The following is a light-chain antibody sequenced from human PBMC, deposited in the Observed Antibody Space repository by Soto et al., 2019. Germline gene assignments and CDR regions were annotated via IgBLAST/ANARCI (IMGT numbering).Light chain of an antibody. Sequence: DVKMTQSPSTLSASVGDRVTITCRASQSISSWLAGYQQKPWKAPKLLIYKASSLESGVPSRFSGSGSGTEFTLTISSLQPDDFATYYCQQYNSYCTFGQGTKLEIK. CDR3: QQYNSYCT. CDR2: KAS. CDR1: QSISSW. J-gene: IGKJ1*01. V-gene: IGKV1-5*03.